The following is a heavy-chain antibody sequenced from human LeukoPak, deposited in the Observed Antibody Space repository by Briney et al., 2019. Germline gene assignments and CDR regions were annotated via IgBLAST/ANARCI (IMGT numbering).Heavy chain of an antibody. V-gene: IGHV4-4*07. D-gene: IGHD6-13*01. Sequence: SETLSLTCTVSGGSISSYYWSWIRQPAGKGLEWIGRIYTSGSTNYNPSFKSRVTMSVDTSKNQFSLKLSSVTAADTAVYYCARDRGGSSSSWYWFDPRGQGTLVTVSS. CDR2: IYTSGST. J-gene: IGHJ5*02. CDR3: ARDRGGSSSSWYWFDP. CDR1: GGSISSYY.